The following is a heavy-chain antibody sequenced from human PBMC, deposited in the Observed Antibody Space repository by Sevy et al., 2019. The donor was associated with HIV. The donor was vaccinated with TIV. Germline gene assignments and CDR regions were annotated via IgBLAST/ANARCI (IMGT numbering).Heavy chain of an antibody. CDR2: ISGSGGST. J-gene: IGHJ4*02. D-gene: IGHD5-18*01. CDR3: AKEESGYSYGYGIDY. Sequence: GGSLRLSCAASEFTFSSYAMSWVRQAPGKGLEWVSAISGSGGSTYYADSVKGRFTISRDNSKNTLYLQMNSLRAEDTAVYYCAKEESGYSYGYGIDYWGQGTLVTVSS. V-gene: IGHV3-23*01. CDR1: EFTFSSYA.